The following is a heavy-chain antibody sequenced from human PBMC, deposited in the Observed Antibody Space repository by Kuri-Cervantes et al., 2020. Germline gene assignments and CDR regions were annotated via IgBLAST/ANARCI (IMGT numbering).Heavy chain of an antibody. D-gene: IGHD3-22*01. CDR2: ISAYNGNT. CDR3: ARESDSSGYYGPMRAFDI. J-gene: IGHJ3*02. Sequence: ASVKVSCKASGYTFTSYGISWVRQAPGQGLEWMGWISAYNGNTNYAQKLQGRVTMTTDTSTSTAYMELRSLRSDDTAVYYCARESDSSGYYGPMRAFDIWGQGTVVTVSS. V-gene: IGHV1-18*01. CDR1: GYTFTSYG.